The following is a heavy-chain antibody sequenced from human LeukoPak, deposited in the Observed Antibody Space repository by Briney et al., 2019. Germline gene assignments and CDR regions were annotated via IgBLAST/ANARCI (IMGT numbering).Heavy chain of an antibody. D-gene: IGHD3-10*01. CDR1: GFTVSSNY. CDR2: IRYDGSNK. J-gene: IGHJ4*02. Sequence: GGSLRLSCAASGFTVSSNYMSWVRQAPGKGLEWVAFIRYDGSNKYYADSVKGRFTISRDNSKNTLYLQMNSLRAEDTAVYYCAKDFYIMVRDAGIVGYWGQGTLVTVSS. CDR3: AKDFYIMVRDAGIVGY. V-gene: IGHV3-30*02.